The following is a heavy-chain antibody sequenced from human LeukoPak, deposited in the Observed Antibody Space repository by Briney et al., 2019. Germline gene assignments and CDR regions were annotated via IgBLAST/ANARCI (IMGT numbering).Heavy chain of an antibody. V-gene: IGHV3-30*04. J-gene: IGHJ4*02. CDR2: VSFQPNVQ. CDR1: GFTFSSYA. D-gene: IGHD3-10*01. CDR3: VREGYYGPGSSPTFYFDS. Sequence: GGSLRLSCAASGFTFSSYAIHCVRQAPGKGLEWVAVVSFQPNVQYYADSAKGRFTISRDNSRSAVHLEMNSLRPDDTAVYYCVREGYYGPGSSPTFYFDSWGRGTLVTVSS.